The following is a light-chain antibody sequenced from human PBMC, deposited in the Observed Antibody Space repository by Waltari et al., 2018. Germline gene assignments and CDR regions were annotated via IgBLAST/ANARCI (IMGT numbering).Light chain of an antibody. V-gene: IGKV1-39*01. CDR2: AAS. CDR3: QQTYTNPRT. Sequence: DIQMTQSPSSLFASVGDRVTITCRASQSISSYLNWYQQTPGKAPKVLIYAASSLQSGIPSRFSGSGSGTYFTLTINSLQPEDSGSYYCQQTYTNPRTFGQGTKVEIK. J-gene: IGKJ1*01. CDR1: QSISSY.